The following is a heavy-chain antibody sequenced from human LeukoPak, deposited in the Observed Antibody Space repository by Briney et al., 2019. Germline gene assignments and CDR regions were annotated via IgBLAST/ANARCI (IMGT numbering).Heavy chain of an antibody. CDR2: IIPILGIA. CDR3: ARSGYYDSSGYYFSDY. Sequence: SVKVSCKASGGTFSSYAISWVRQAPGQGLGWMGRIIPILGIANYAQKFQGRVTITADKSTSTAYMELSSLRSEDTAVYYCARSGYYDSSGYYFSDYWGQGTLVTVSS. D-gene: IGHD3-22*01. CDR1: GGTFSSYA. V-gene: IGHV1-69*04. J-gene: IGHJ4*02.